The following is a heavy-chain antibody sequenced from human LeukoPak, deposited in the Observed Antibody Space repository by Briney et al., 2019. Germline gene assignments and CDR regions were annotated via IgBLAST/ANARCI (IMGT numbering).Heavy chain of an antibody. J-gene: IGHJ1*01. D-gene: IGHD5-12*01. CDR3: VKVGDSGYGEYYQH. Sequence: GGSLRLSCSASGFTFSSSTMHWVRQAPGKGLEYVSTIGRSGGSTYYADSVKGRFTISRDNSKNTLYLQMSSLRAEDTALYYCVKVGDSGYGEYYQHWGQGTLVTVSS. CDR2: IGRSGGST. CDR1: GFTFSSST. V-gene: IGHV3-64D*06.